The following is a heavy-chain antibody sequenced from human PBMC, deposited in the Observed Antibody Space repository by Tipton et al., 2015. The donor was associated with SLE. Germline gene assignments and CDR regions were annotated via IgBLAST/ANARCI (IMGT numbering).Heavy chain of an antibody. J-gene: IGHJ4*02. CDR1: GGSISSSSYY. V-gene: IGHV4-39*01. CDR3: ARVGPNYSSSPLDY. D-gene: IGHD6-13*01. Sequence: TLSLTCTVSGGSISSSSYYWGWIRQPPGKGLEWIGSIYYSGSTYYNPSLKSRVTISVDTSKNQFSLKLSSVTAADTAVDYCARVGPNYSSSPLDYWGQGTLVTVSS. CDR2: IYYSGST.